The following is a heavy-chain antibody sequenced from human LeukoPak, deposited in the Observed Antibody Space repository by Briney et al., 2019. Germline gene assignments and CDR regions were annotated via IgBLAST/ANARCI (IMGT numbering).Heavy chain of an antibody. CDR1: GFTFSSYS. CDR3: ARVWYSSSWLVLWAFDI. D-gene: IGHD6-13*01. V-gene: IGHV3-48*04. J-gene: IGHJ3*02. Sequence: PGGSLRLSCAASGFTFSSYSMNWVRQAPGKGLEWVSYISSSGSTIYYADSVKGRFTISRDNAKNSLYLQMNSLRAEDTAVYYCARVWYSSSWLVLWAFDIWGQGTMVTVSS. CDR2: ISSSGSTI.